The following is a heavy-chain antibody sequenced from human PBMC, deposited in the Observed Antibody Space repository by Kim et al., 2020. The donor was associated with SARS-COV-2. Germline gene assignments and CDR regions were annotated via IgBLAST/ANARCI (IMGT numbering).Heavy chain of an antibody. CDR2: IVVGSGNT. CDR1: GLTFTTSA. D-gene: IGHD3-22*01. V-gene: IGHV1-58*01. J-gene: IGHJ4*02. CDR3: AASVFHYYDFKRYFDY. Sequence: SVKVSCKASGLTFTTSAVQWVRQARGQRLEWIGWIVVGSGNTNYALKFQERVTIARDMSTNTAYMELSSLTSEDTTVYYCAASVFHYYDFKRYFDYWGQGTLVTVSS.